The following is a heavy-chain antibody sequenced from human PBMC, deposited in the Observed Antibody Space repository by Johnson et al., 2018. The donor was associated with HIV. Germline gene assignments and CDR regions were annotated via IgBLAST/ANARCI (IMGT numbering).Heavy chain of an antibody. J-gene: IGHJ3*01. V-gene: IGHV3-30*04. Sequence: VQLVESGGGVVQPGMSLRLSCAASGFTFSSYAMHWVRQAPGKGLAWVALISYDGSNKYYADSVKGQFNISRDNSKNTLYLQMTNLRSEDTVVYSCARDRRFYDVLTSSSCPTFYLWGQGTMVTVSS. CDR1: GFTFSSYA. D-gene: IGHD3-9*01. CDR3: ARDRRFYDVLTSSSCPTFYL. CDR2: ISYDGSNK.